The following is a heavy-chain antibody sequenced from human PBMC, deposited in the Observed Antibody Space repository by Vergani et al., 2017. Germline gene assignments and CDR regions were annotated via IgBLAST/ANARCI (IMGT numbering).Heavy chain of an antibody. CDR2: IYPGDSDT. Sequence: EVQLVQSGAEVKKPGESLKISCKGSGYSFTSYWIGWVRQMPGKGLEWMGIIYPGDSDTRYSPSFQGQVTISADKSISTAYLQWSSLKASDTAMYYCARSLYYDFWSGYYFDFWGRGTLVTVSS. CDR1: GYSFTSYW. D-gene: IGHD3-3*01. V-gene: IGHV5-51*01. CDR3: ARSLYYDFWSGYYFDF. J-gene: IGHJ2*01.